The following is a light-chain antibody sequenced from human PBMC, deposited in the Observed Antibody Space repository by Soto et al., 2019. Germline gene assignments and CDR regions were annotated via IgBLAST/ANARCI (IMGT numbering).Light chain of an antibody. J-gene: IGKJ1*01. CDR1: QAVSTW. Sequence: DIQMTQSPSFVSASVGDSVTITCRASQAVSTWLAWYQQKPGGAPRLLIYAASTLQSGVPSRFSGSGSGTDFTLTIRSLQPEDFATYYCQQYNSYWTFGQGTKVDIK. CDR2: AAS. V-gene: IGKV1D-16*01. CDR3: QQYNSYWT.